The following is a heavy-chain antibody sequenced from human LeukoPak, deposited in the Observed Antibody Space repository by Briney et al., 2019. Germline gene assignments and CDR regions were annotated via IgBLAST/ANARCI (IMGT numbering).Heavy chain of an antibody. J-gene: IGHJ6*03. Sequence: SETLSLTCTVSGGSISSGSYYWSWIRQPAGKGLEWIGRIYASGSTNYNPSLKSRVTISVDTSKNQFSLKLSSVTAADTAVYYCARGIVVVAQLGYYYYYMDVWGKGTTVTISS. CDR1: GGSISSGSYY. CDR2: IYASGST. V-gene: IGHV4-61*02. CDR3: ARGIVVVAQLGYYYYYMDV. D-gene: IGHD2-15*01.